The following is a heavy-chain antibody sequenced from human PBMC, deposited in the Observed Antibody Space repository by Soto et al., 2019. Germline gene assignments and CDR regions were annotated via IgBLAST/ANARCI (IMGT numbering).Heavy chain of an antibody. CDR2: IYYSGST. CDR3: ARSVTIFGVVTDPPRDNWFDP. J-gene: IGHJ5*02. Sequence: SETLSLTCTVSGGSISRGDYYWIWIRQPPGKGLEWIGYIYYSGSTYYNPSLKSRVTISVDTSKNQFSLKLSSVTAADTAVYYCARSVTIFGVVTDPPRDNWFDPWGQGTLVTVSS. V-gene: IGHV4-30-4*01. D-gene: IGHD3-3*01. CDR1: GGSISRGDYY.